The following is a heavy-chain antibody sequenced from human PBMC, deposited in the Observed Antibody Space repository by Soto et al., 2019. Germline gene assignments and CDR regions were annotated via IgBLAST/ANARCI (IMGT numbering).Heavy chain of an antibody. Sequence: XGSLRLSCAASGCTFSTYSMNWVRQAPGKGLEWVSSISGSGNYTHYADFLRGRFTISRDNAKTSLYLQMNSLRAEDTAVYYCAREGINNYNEYYFDYWRQGTVVTVSS. J-gene: IGHJ4*02. CDR3: AREGINNYNEYYFDY. CDR1: GCTFSTYS. D-gene: IGHD4-4*01. V-gene: IGHV3-21*01. CDR2: ISGSGNYT.